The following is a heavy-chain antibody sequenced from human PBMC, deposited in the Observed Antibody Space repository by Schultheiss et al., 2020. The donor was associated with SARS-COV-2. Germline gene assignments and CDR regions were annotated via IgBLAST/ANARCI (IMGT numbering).Heavy chain of an antibody. J-gene: IGHJ4*02. V-gene: IGHV3-23*01. CDR2: ISGSGGST. CDR3: AKDKNYYDSSGPADY. D-gene: IGHD3-22*01. CDR1: GLTFSSYA. Sequence: GGSLRLSCAASGLTFSSYAMSLVRQAPGKGLEWVSAISGSGGSTYYADSVKGRFTISRDNSKNTLYLQMNSLRAEDTAVYYCAKDKNYYDSSGPADYWGQGTLVTVSS.